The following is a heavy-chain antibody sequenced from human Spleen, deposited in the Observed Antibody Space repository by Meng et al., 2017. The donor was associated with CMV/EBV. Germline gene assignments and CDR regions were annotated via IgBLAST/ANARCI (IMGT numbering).Heavy chain of an antibody. D-gene: IGHD3-22*01. CDR2: IYYSGST. Sequence: SETLSLTCAVYGGSFSGYYWRWIRQPPGKGLEWIGYIYYSGSTNYNPSLKSRVTISVDTSKNQFSLKLSSVTAADTAVYYCARDLGGYYYDSSGYKNYYYYYGMDVWGQGTTVTVSS. J-gene: IGHJ6*02. V-gene: IGHV4-59*01. CDR1: GGSFSGYY. CDR3: ARDLGGYYYDSSGYKNYYYYYGMDV.